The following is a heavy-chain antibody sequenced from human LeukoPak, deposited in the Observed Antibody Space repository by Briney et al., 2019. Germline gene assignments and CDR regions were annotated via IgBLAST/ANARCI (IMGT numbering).Heavy chain of an antibody. J-gene: IGHJ1*01. V-gene: IGHV3-23*01. CDR2: ISGSGTNT. CDR3: AKDLPIQD. CDR1: GFTFSNYV. Sequence: PGGSLRLSCAASGFTFSNYVMNWVRQAPGKGLEWVSGISGSGTNTRYTDSVKGRFTISRDNSKNTLYLQVNSLRSEDTAVYYCAKDLPIQDWGQGTLVTVSS.